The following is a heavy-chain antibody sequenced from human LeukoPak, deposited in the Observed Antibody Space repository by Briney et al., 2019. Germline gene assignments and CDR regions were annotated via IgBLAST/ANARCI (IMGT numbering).Heavy chain of an antibody. CDR1: GYTFTSYG. D-gene: IGHD3-10*01. J-gene: IGHJ5*02. CDR2: ISAYNGNT. Sequence: GASVKVSCKASGYTFTSYGISWVPQAPGQGLEWMGWISAYNGNTNYAQKLQGRVTMTTDTSTSTAYMELRSLRSDDTAVYYCARDLRSYYGSGSYRPNWFDPWGQGTLVTVSS. CDR3: ARDLRSYYGSGSYRPNWFDP. V-gene: IGHV1-18*01.